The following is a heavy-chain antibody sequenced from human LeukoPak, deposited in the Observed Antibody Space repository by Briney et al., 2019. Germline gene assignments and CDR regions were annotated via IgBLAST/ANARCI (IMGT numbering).Heavy chain of an antibody. J-gene: IGHJ4*02. CDR3: ARVSSNPDSFDY. CDR1: GGTFSSYA. V-gene: IGHV1-69*04. Sequence: ASVKVSCKASGGTFSSYAISWVRQAPGQGLEWMGRINPILCMANYAQKFQGRVTITADKSTSTAYMELSSLRSEDTAVYYCARVSSNPDSFDYWGQGTLVTVSS. D-gene: IGHD4-11*01. CDR2: INPILCMA.